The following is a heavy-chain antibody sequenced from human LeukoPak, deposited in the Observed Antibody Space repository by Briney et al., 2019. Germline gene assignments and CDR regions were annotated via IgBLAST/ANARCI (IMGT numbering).Heavy chain of an antibody. V-gene: IGHV4-38-2*02. D-gene: IGHD6-13*01. CDR3: ARDVGIAAAGTGDY. Sequence: SETLSLTCTVSDYSISSGYYWGWIRQPPGKGLDWIGSIYHSGSTYYNPSLKSRVTISVDTSKNQFSLKLSSVTAADTAVYYCARDVGIAAAGTGDYWGQGTLVTVSS. J-gene: IGHJ4*02. CDR2: IYHSGST. CDR1: DYSISSGYY.